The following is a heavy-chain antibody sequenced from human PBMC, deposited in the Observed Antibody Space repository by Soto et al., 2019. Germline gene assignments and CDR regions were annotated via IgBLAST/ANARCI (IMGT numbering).Heavy chain of an antibody. CDR1: GGSISSSSYY. CDR2: IYYSGST. CDR3: AHYDFWSGTPRS. V-gene: IGHV4-39*01. J-gene: IGHJ4*02. Sequence: PSETLSLTCTVSGGSISSSSYYWGWIRQPPGKGLEWIGSIYYSGSTYYNPSLKSRVTISVDTSKNQFSLKLSSVTAADTAVYYCAHYDFWSGTPRSWGQGTLVTVSS. D-gene: IGHD3-3*01.